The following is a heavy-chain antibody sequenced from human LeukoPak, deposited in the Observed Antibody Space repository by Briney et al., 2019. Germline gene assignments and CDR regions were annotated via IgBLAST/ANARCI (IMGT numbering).Heavy chain of an antibody. Sequence: SETLSLTCTVSGGSISSYYWSWIRQPAGKGLEWIGRIFSSGSTNYSPSLKSRVTMSVDTSKNQFSLELSSVTAADTAVYYCARGGWAFGFRELSIHNWFDPWGQGTLVTVSS. CDR3: ARGGWAFGFRELSIHNWFDP. CDR2: IFSSGST. J-gene: IGHJ5*02. V-gene: IGHV4-4*07. CDR1: GGSISSYY. D-gene: IGHD3-10*01.